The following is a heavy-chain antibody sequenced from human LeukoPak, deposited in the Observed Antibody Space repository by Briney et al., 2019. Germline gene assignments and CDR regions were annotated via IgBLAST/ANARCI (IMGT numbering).Heavy chain of an antibody. CDR2: VFYTGST. Sequence: PSQTLSLTCTVSGGSISSGGYYWSWIRQHPGKGLEWVGSVFYTGSTNYNPSLKTRVTISVDTSKNQFSLKLKSVTAADTAVYYCARMDFWSGFDYWGQGTLVHVSS. D-gene: IGHD3-3*01. CDR3: ARMDFWSGFDY. J-gene: IGHJ4*02. CDR1: GGSISSGGYY. V-gene: IGHV4-61*08.